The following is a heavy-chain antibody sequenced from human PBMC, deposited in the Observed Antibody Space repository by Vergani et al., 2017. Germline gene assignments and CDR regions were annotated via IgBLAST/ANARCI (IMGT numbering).Heavy chain of an antibody. Sequence: QVQLQESGPGLLKPSETLSLTCSVSGGSISGYHWSWIRQSPGKGLEWIGYIYYSGSTNYNPSLKSRVTISVDTSKNQFSLKLSSVTAADTAVYYCARVGGRRYCTSGVCYYYYYMDVWGKGTTVTVSS. CDR1: GGSISGYH. CDR3: ARVGGRRYCTSGVCYYYYYMDV. D-gene: IGHD2-8*01. V-gene: IGHV4-59*01. CDR2: IYYSGST. J-gene: IGHJ6*03.